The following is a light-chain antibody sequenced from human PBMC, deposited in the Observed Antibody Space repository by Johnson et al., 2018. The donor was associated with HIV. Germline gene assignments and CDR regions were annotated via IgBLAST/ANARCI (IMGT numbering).Light chain of an antibody. CDR1: SSNIENNY. V-gene: IGLV1-51*01. J-gene: IGLJ1*01. Sequence: QSVLTQPPSVSAAPGQKVTISCSGSSSNIENNYVSWYQQFPGTAPKLVIYDNNNRPSGIPDRFSGSKSGTSATLGITGLQTGDEADYYCGTWDSSLSAGRYVFGTGTKVTVL. CDR2: DNN. CDR3: GTWDSSLSAGRYV.